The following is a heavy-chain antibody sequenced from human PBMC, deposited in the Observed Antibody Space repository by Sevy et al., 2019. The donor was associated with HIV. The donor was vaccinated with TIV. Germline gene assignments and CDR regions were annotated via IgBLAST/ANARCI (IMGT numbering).Heavy chain of an antibody. D-gene: IGHD3-3*01. CDR1: GGSFSGYS. CDR2: VNHSGST. Sequence: SETLSLTCAVSGGSFSGYSWDWIRQPPGKGLEWIGEVNHSGSTHYNPSLKSRVTISVDTSKNQFSLKLNFVTAADTAVYYCARGGDGVVPSPIIGLGPWTKYWYFDLWGRGTLVNVSS. CDR3: ARGGDGVVPSPIIGLGPWTKYWYFDL. J-gene: IGHJ2*01. V-gene: IGHV4-34*01.